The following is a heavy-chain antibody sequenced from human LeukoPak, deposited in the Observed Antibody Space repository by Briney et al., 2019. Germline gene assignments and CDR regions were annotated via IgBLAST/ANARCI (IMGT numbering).Heavy chain of an antibody. V-gene: IGHV3-74*01. CDR3: ARVKRGYCSSTSCYVYDAFDI. J-gene: IGHJ3*02. Sequence: GGSLRLSCAASGFTFSSYWMHWVRQAPGKGLVWASRINSDGSSTSYADSVKGRFTISRDNAKNTLYLQMNSLRAEDTAVYYCARVKRGYCSSTSCYVYDAFDIWGQGTMVTVSS. CDR1: GFTFSSYW. D-gene: IGHD2-2*01. CDR2: INSDGSST.